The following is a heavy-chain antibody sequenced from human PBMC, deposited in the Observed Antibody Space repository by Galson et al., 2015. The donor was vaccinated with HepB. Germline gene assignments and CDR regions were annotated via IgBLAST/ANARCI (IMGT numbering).Heavy chain of an antibody. Sequence: SVKVSCKASGYTFTSYGISWVRQAPGQGLEWMGWISAYNGNTNYAQKLQGRVTMTTDTSTSTAYMELRSLRSDDTAVYYCARGYCSSTSCYTEDYYYYYMDVWGKGTTVTVSS. D-gene: IGHD2-2*02. J-gene: IGHJ6*03. V-gene: IGHV1-18*01. CDR2: ISAYNGNT. CDR1: GYTFTSYG. CDR3: ARGYCSSTSCYTEDYYYYYMDV.